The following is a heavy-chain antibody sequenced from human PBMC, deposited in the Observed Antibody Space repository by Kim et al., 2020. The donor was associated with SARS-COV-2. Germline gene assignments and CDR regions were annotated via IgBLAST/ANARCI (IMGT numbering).Heavy chain of an antibody. CDR2: ST. Sequence: STYYNPSLKSRVTISVDTSKNQFSLKLSSVTAADTAVYYCARGRLPFDPWGQGTLVTVSS. V-gene: IGHV4-39*07. J-gene: IGHJ5*02. D-gene: IGHD5-12*01. CDR3: ARGRLPFDP.